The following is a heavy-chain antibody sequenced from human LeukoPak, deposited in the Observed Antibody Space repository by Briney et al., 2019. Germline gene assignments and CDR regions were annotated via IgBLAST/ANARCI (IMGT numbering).Heavy chain of an antibody. D-gene: IGHD6-19*01. CDR3: AKRAPVAHFDY. CDR2: ISGGGSNT. CDR1: GFTFSSYA. Sequence: PGGSLRLSCAASGFTFSSYAMSWVRQAPGKGLEWVSTISGGGSNTYYAASVKGRFTISRDNSKNTLYLQMNSLRAEDTAVYYCAKRAPVAHFDYWGQGTLVTVSS. V-gene: IGHV3-23*01. J-gene: IGHJ4*02.